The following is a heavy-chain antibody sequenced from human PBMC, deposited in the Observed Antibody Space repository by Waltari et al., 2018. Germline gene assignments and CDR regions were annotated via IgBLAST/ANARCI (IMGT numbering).Heavy chain of an antibody. V-gene: IGHV4-34*01. CDR1: GGSFSGYY. CDR2: INHSGST. J-gene: IGHJ5*02. D-gene: IGHD3-3*01. Sequence: QVQLQQWGAGLLKPSETLSLTCAVYGGSFSGYYWSWIRQPPGKGLEWIGEINHSGSTNYNPSLKSRVTISVDTSKNQFSLKLSSVTAADTAVYYCARTARFYYDIWSGYEPPAWFDPWGQGTLVTVSS. CDR3: ARTARFYYDIWSGYEPPAWFDP.